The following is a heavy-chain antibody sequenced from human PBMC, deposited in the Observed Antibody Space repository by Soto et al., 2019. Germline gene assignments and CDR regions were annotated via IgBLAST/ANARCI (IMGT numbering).Heavy chain of an antibody. D-gene: IGHD3-10*01. J-gene: IGHJ6*02. CDR2: ISAYNGNT. CDR1: GYTFTSYG. V-gene: IGHV1-18*01. CDR3: ARPYGSGSYYYYYGMDV. Sequence: SVKVSCKASGYTFTSYGISWVRQAPGQGLEWMGWISAYNGNTNYAQKLQGRVTMTTDTSTSTAYMELRSLRSDDTAVYYCARPYGSGSYYYYYGMDVWGQGTTVTVSS.